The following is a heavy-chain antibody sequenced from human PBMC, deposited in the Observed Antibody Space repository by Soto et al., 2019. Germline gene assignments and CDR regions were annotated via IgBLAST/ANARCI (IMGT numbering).Heavy chain of an antibody. J-gene: IGHJ4*02. V-gene: IGHV1-18*01. CDR2: IRVHNGNT. CDR3: VRDLDGSGSYYTGY. Sequence: VASVKVSCKXSGYNFINYGITWVRQAPGQGLEWMGWIRVHNGNTNYAQNLQGRVTMTTDTSTSTAYMELRSLRPDDTAVYYCVRDLDGSGSYYTGYWGPGTLVTVSS. D-gene: IGHD3-10*01. CDR1: GYNFINYG.